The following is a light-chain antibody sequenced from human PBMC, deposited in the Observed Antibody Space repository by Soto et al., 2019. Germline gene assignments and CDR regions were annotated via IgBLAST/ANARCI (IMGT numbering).Light chain of an antibody. V-gene: IGKV3-15*01. CDR1: QSVSSN. CDR3: QQYNNWPLRT. Sequence: EIVMTQSPATLSVSPGERATLSCRASQSVSSNLAWYQQKPGQAPRLLIYGASTRATGIPARFSGSGSGTGFTLSIRTLQSEDLAVYYCQQYNNWPLRTFGQWTRLEI. J-gene: IGKJ5*01. CDR2: GAS.